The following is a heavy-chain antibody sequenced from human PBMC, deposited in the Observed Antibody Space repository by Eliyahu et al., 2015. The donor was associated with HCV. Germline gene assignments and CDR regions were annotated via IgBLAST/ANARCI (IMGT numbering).Heavy chain of an antibody. CDR1: GFTFSTYG. J-gene: IGHJ3*02. Sequence: QVQLVESGGGVVQPGRSLRLSCAASGFTFSTYGMPWVRQAPGKGLEWVAVISSDGSHKYYGDSVKGRFTISRDNSKNTLYLQMNSLRSEDTAVYYCAKVVVPAIPGDAFDIWGQGTVVTVSS. CDR3: AKVVVPAIPGDAFDI. V-gene: IGHV3-30*18. CDR2: ISSDGSHK. D-gene: IGHD2-21*02.